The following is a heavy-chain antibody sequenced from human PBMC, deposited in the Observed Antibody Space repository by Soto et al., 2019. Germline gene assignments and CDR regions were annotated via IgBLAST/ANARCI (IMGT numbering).Heavy chain of an antibody. CDR3: ARGQEGVVATH. J-gene: IGHJ4*02. V-gene: IGHV4-34*01. D-gene: IGHD5-12*01. CDR2: VKDGGHT. CDR1: GGSLSGYY. Sequence: QVQLQQWGPGLLKPSETLSLNCAVTGGSLSGYYWSWIRQAPGKGLEWIGEVKDGGHTNYSPSLRGRVTISSDTSNNQFSLRLNSVTAADTGVYYCARGQEGVVATHWDQGSLVTVSS.